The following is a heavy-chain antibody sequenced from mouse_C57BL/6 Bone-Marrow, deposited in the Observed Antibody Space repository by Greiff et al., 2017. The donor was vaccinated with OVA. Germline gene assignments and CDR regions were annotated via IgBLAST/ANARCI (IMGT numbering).Heavy chain of an antibody. CDR1: GYTFTSYW. D-gene: IGHD2-1*01. CDR3: ARRDGKEYYGY. J-gene: IGHJ3*02. V-gene: IGHV1-53*01. CDR2: INPSNGGT. Sequence: QVHVKQPGTELVKPGASVKLSCKASGYTFTSYWMHWVKQRPGQGLEWIGNINPSNGGTNYNEKFKSKATLTVDKSSSPAYMQHSSLTSEDAAVYYGARRDGKEYYGYWGKGTLVTVSA.